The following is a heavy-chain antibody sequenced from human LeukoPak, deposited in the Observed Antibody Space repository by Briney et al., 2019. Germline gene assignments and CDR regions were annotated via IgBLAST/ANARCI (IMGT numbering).Heavy chain of an antibody. D-gene: IGHD3-22*01. CDR3: ATLSSGYTDAIDY. CDR1: GGSISSSSYY. J-gene: IGHJ4*02. V-gene: IGHV4-39*07. CDR2: IYYSGST. Sequence: ASETLSLTCTVSGGSISSSSYYWGWIRQPPGKGLEWIGSIYYSGSTYYNPSLKSRVTISVDTSKNQFSLKLSSVTAADTAVYYCATLSSGYTDAIDYWGQGTLVTVSS.